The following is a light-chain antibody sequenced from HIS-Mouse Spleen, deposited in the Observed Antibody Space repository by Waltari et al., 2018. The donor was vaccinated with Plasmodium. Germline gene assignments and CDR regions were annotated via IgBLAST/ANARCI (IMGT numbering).Light chain of an antibody. Sequence: QSALTQPASVSGSPGQSITISCTATSSDVGGYNSVSWYQQHPGKAPKLMIYDVSNRPSGVSNRFSGSKSGNTASLTISGLQAEDEADYYCSSYTSSSTLVFGGGTKLTVL. CDR3: SSYTSSSTLV. CDR1: SSDVGGYNS. CDR2: DVS. V-gene: IGLV2-14*03. J-gene: IGLJ2*01.